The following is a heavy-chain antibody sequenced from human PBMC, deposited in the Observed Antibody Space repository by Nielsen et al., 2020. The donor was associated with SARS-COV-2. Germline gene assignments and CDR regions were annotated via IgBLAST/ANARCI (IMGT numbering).Heavy chain of an antibody. Sequence: LRLSCTVSGGSISSGSYYWSWIRQPAGKGLEWIGRIYTNGSTNYNPSLKSRVTISVDTSKNQFSLKLSSVTAADTAVYYCARVPTAMKRGDFDYWGQGTLVTVSS. V-gene: IGHV4-61*02. D-gene: IGHD5-18*01. J-gene: IGHJ4*02. CDR3: ARVPTAMKRGDFDY. CDR2: IYTNGST. CDR1: GGSISSGSYY.